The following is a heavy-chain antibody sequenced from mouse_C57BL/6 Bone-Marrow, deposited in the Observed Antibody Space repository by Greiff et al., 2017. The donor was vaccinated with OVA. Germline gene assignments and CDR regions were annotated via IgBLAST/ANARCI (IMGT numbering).Heavy chain of an antibody. J-gene: IGHJ4*01. D-gene: IGHD2-4*01. CDR3: ARRRLRRYYAMDY. V-gene: IGHV5-6*02. Sequence: DVKLVESGGDLVKPGGSLKLSCAASGFTFSSYGMSWVRQTPDKRLEWVATISSGCSYTYSPDSVKGRFTISRDNAKNTLYRQMSSLKSEDTAMYYCARRRLRRYYAMDYWGQGTSVTVSS. CDR1: GFTFSSYG. CDR2: ISSGCSYT.